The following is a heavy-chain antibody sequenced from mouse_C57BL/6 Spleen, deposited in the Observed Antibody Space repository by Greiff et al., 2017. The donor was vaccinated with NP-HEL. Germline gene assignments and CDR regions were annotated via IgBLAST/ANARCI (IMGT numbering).Heavy chain of an antibody. CDR1: GYTFTDYY. V-gene: IGHV1-19*01. J-gene: IGHJ1*03. CDR2: INPYNGGT. D-gene: IGHD1-1*01. CDR3: ARGGCYYDWYFDV. Sequence: VQLQQSGPVLVKPGASVKMSCKASGYTFTDYYMNWVKQSHGKSLEWIGVINPYNGGTSYNQKFKGKATLTVDKSSSTAYMELNSLTSEDSAVYYCARGGCYYDWYFDVWGTGTTVTVSS.